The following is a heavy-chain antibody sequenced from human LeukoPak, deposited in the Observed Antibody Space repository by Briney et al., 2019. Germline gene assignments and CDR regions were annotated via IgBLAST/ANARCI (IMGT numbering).Heavy chain of an antibody. V-gene: IGHV1-24*01. J-gene: IGHJ4*02. CDR3: ATEAIYFLY. D-gene: IGHD2/OR15-2a*01. CDR2: FDPEDGET. Sequence: ASVKVSCKVSGYTLSQLSMHWVRQAPGKRLEWMGGFDPEDGETIYAQKFQGRVSMTEDTSTDTAYMELSSLGSDDTAVYYCATEAIYFLYWGQGTLVTVSS. CDR1: GYTLSQLS.